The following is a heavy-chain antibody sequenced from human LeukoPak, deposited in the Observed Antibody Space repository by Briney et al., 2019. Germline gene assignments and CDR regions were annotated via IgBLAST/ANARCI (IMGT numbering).Heavy chain of an antibody. CDR1: GFTFSSYA. CDR3: AKESGRAGSFFDP. J-gene: IGHJ5*02. V-gene: IGHV3-30-3*01. Sequence: GGSLRLTCAASGFTFSSYAMHWVSQAPGEGLEWVALISYDGSNKYYADSVKGRFTISRDSSKNTLYLQMNSLRAEDTAVYYCAKESGRAGSFFDPWGQGTLVTVSS. D-gene: IGHD5-24*01. CDR2: ISYDGSNK.